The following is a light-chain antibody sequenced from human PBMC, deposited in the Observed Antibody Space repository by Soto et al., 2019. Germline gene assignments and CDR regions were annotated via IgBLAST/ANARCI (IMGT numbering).Light chain of an antibody. CDR1: QSVSSN. V-gene: IGKV3-15*01. J-gene: IGKJ4*01. CDR2: AAS. Sequence: DTVMTQSPATLSVSPGESATFSCRASQSVSSNVAWYQQKPGQAPRLLIYAASTRATGISTRFRGSGSGTDFTLTINSLQSEDFAVYYCQQYTDWPALTFGGGTKVE. CDR3: QQYTDWPALT.